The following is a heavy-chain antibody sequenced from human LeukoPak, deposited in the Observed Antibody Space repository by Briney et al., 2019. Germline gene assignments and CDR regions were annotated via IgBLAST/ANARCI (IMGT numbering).Heavy chain of an antibody. Sequence: SETLSLTCTVSGGSISSYYWSWIRQPPVKGLEWIGEINHSGSTNYNPSLKSRVTISVDTSKNQFSLKLSSVTAADTAVYYCARKYYYDSSGYSEGFDYWGQGTLVTVSS. CDR2: INHSGST. V-gene: IGHV4-34*01. J-gene: IGHJ4*02. CDR3: ARKYYYDSSGYSEGFDY. CDR1: GGSISSYY. D-gene: IGHD3-22*01.